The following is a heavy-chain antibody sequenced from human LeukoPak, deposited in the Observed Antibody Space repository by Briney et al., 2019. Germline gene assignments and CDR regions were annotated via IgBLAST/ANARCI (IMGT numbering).Heavy chain of an antibody. CDR3: ARDKGIAVAGTYGY. V-gene: IGHV4-39*07. Sequence: SETLSLTCTVSGGSISSSSYYWGWIRQPPGKGLEWIGSIYYSGSTYYNPSLKSRVTISVDTSKNQFSLKLSSVTAADTAVYYCARDKGIAVAGTYGYWGQGTLVTVSS. D-gene: IGHD6-19*01. CDR2: IYYSGST. J-gene: IGHJ4*02. CDR1: GGSISSSSYY.